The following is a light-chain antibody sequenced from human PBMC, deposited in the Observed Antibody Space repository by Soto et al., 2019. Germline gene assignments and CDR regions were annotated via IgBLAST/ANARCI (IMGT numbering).Light chain of an antibody. V-gene: IGLV1-44*01. CDR3: AAWDDSLNVLV. CDR1: SANIGTNT. J-gene: IGLJ2*01. CDR2: KDT. Sequence: QSVLTQPPSASGTPGQRVTISCSGSSANIGTNTVHWYQQLSRTAPKLLIYKDTQRPSGVPDRVSGSKSGTSASLAISGLQSEDEAEYYCAAWDDSLNVLVFGGGTKVNVL.